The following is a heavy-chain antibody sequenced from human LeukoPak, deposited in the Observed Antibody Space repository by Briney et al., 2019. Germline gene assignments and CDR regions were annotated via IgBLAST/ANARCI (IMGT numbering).Heavy chain of an antibody. CDR3: ARHLLPQTTISWGYFDF. CDR1: GGSLSRGSYY. J-gene: IGHJ4*02. V-gene: IGHV4-39*01. D-gene: IGHD1-1*01. CDR2: ISYSGST. Sequence: SETLSLTCTVSGGSLSRGSYYWGWIRQPPGEGLEWIGSISYSGSTYYSPSLKSRVTISVDTSKRQFSLKLSSVTAADTALYFCARHLLPQTTISWGYFDFWGQGTLVTVSS.